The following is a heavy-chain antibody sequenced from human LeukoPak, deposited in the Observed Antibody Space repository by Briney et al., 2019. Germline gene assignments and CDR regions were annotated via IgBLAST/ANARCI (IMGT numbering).Heavy chain of an antibody. CDR3: ARDDGYNFFDY. CDR1: GFTFSTYA. V-gene: IGHV3-48*04. D-gene: IGHD5-12*01. Sequence: PGGSLRLSCAASGFTFSTYALNWVRQAPGKGLEWVSYISSSGSTIYYADSVKGRFTISRDNAKNSLYLQMNSLRAEDTAVYYCARDDGYNFFDYWGQGTLVTVSS. J-gene: IGHJ4*02. CDR2: ISSSGSTI.